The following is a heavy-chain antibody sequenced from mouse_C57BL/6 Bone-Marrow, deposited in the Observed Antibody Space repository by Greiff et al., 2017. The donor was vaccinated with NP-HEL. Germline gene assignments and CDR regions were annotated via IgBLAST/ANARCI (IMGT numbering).Heavy chain of an antibody. CDR3: AKRSDYVAWFAY. CDR1: GFSLTSYG. Sequence: VMLVESGPGLVAPSQCLSITCTVSGFSLTSYGVDWVRQPPGQGLEWLGVIWGGGGTNYNSALMSGLGISTDDSKSQVFLKMNSLQTDNTAMYYCAKRSDYVAWFAYWGQGTLVTVSA. CDR2: IWGGGGT. J-gene: IGHJ3*01. V-gene: IGHV2-9*01. D-gene: IGHD2-4*01.